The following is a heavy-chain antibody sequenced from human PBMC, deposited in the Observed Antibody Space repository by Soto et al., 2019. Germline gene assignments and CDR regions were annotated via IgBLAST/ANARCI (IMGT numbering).Heavy chain of an antibody. CDR3: ARVLRVEYCGNRVEFFQY. V-gene: IGHV1-46*01. CDR2: INPSSGSA. D-gene: IGHD2-21*02. J-gene: IGHJ1*01. CDR1: GYTFTTYY. Sequence: GASVKVSCKASGYTFTTYYIHWVRQAPGQGLEWMGIINPSSGSAGYAQKFQVSVTMTRDTPTNTFYMELSSLRSDDTAVYYCARVLRVEYCGNRVEFFQYWAQGTLVPVSA.